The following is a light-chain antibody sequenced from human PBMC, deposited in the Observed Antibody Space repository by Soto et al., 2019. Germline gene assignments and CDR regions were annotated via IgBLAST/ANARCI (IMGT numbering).Light chain of an antibody. CDR2: SNN. CDR3: AAWDDSLNGVV. Sequence: QAVVTQPPSASGTPGQRVTISCSGSSSNIGSNTVNWYQQLPGTAPNLLIYSNNQRPSGVPDRFSGSKSGTSASLAISGLQSEDEADYYCAAWDDSLNGVVFGGGTQLTVL. CDR1: SSNIGSNT. V-gene: IGLV1-44*01. J-gene: IGLJ2*01.